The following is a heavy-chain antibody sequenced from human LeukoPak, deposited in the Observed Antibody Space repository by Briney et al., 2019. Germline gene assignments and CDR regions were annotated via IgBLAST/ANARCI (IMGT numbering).Heavy chain of an antibody. D-gene: IGHD2-15*01. V-gene: IGHV3-23*01. Sequence: GGSLRLSCAVSGFTFSSFAMSWVRRAPGGGLEWVSSITGSGESTYYTDSVKGRFTVSRDNSENTLYLQMNSLRAEDTAVYYCARLRGGSSYSASDSWGQGTLVTVSS. CDR1: GFTFSSFA. J-gene: IGHJ4*02. CDR2: ITGSGEST. CDR3: ARLRGGSSYSASDS.